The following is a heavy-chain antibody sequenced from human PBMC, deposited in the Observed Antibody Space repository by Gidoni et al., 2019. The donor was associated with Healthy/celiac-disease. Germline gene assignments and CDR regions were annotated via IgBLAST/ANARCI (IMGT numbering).Heavy chain of an antibody. J-gene: IGHJ4*02. V-gene: IGHV4-39*01. CDR2: IYYSGST. CDR1: GGSISSSSYY. D-gene: IGHD3-3*01. Sequence: QLQLQESGPGLVKPSETLSLTCTVSGGSISSSSYYWGWIRQPPGKGLEWIGSIYYSGSTYYNPSLKSRVTISVDTSKNQFSLKLSSVTAADTAVYYCARQGDFWSGYYDYWGQGTLVTVSS. CDR3: ARQGDFWSGYYDY.